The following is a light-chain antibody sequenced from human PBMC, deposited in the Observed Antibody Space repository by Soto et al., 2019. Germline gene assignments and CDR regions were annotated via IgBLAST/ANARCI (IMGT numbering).Light chain of an antibody. CDR1: STDVGAYNC. CDR2: EVS. V-gene: IGLV2-14*01. CDR3: SSYTSNSTYV. Sequence: QSVLTQPASVSGSPGQSVTISCTGTSTDVGAYNCVSWYQQPPGKAPKLIIYEVSNRPSGVPNRFSGSKSGNTASLTISGLQAEDEADYYCSSYTSNSTYVFGTGTKVTVL. J-gene: IGLJ1*01.